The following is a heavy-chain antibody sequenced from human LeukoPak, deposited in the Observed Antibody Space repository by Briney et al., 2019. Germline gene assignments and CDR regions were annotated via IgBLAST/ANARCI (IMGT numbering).Heavy chain of an antibody. CDR1: RFTFSSYG. CDR2: INSSGGST. J-gene: IGHJ4*02. CDR3: AKDRLPLSSAYYYLPFDY. D-gene: IGHD3-22*01. Sequence: GGSLRLSCAPSRFTFSSYGMSWVRQAPGKGLEWVSGINSSGGSTYYADSVKGRFTISRDNSKNTLYLQMNSLRAEDTAVYYCAKDRLPLSSAYYYLPFDYWGQGTLVTVSS. V-gene: IGHV3-23*01.